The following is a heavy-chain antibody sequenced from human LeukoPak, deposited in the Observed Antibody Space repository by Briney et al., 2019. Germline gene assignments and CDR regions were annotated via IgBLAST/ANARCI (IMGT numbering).Heavy chain of an antibody. V-gene: IGHV3-15*01. CDR3: TSDAEVATPKRFY. D-gene: IGHD5-12*01. Sequence: GGSLRLSCVASGFAFSNAWMSWVRQAPGKGLEWVGHIKRKTDGGTTNYAAPVKGRFTISRDDSKDTLYLQMNSLKTEDTAVYYCTSDAEVATPKRFYWGQGTLVTVSS. CDR2: IKRKTDGGTT. CDR1: GFAFSNAW. J-gene: IGHJ4*02.